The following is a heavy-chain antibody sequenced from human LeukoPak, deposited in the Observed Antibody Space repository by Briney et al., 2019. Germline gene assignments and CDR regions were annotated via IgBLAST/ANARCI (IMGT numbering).Heavy chain of an antibody. CDR3: ARGRPYCGGDCYLGY. CDR1: GFTVSSNY. V-gene: IGHV3-66*02. D-gene: IGHD2-21*02. Sequence: GSLRLSCAASGFTVSSNYMSWVRQAPGKGLEWVSVIYSGGSTYYADSVKGRFTISRDNSKNTLYLQMNSLRAEDTAVYYGARGRPYCGGDCYLGYWGQGTLVTVSS. CDR2: IYSGGST. J-gene: IGHJ4*02.